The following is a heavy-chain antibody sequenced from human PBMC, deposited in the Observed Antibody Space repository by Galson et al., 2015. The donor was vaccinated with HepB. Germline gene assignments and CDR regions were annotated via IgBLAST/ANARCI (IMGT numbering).Heavy chain of an antibody. D-gene: IGHD6-25*01. Sequence: SLRLSCAASGFTFSSYAMSWVRQAPGKGLEWVSAISGSGGSTYYADSVKGQFTISRDNSKNTLYLQMNSLRAEDTAVYYCAKDPTNPWQRGPRYYYYGMDVWGQGTTVTVSS. CDR1: GFTFSSYA. V-gene: IGHV3-23*01. CDR2: ISGSGGST. CDR3: AKDPTNPWQRGPRYYYYGMDV. J-gene: IGHJ6*02.